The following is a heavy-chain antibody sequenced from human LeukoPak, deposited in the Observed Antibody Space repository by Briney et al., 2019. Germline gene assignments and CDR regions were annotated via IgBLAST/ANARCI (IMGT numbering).Heavy chain of an antibody. Sequence: GGSLRLSCAASGFTFSSYAMSWVRQAPGKGLEGVSAISGSGGSTYYADSVKGRFTISRDNSKNTLYLQMNSLRAEDTAVYYCAKDELQITMVRGVIITRPSRGGFDPWGQGTLVTVSS. J-gene: IGHJ5*02. CDR1: GFTFSSYA. CDR2: ISGSGGST. CDR3: AKDELQITMVRGVIITRPSRGGFDP. V-gene: IGHV3-23*01. D-gene: IGHD3-10*01.